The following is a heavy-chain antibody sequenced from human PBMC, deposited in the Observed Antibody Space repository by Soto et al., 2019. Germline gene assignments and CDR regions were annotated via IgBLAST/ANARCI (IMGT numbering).Heavy chain of an antibody. D-gene: IGHD5-12*01. Sequence: QVQLVESGGGVVQPGRSLRLSCAPYGFTFSTYGMHWLRQAPGKGLEWVAVIWYDGSNKYYADSVKGRFTISRDNSKNTLYLQMNSLRAEDTAVYYCARDLGGYEPFDYWGQGTLVTVSS. CDR1: GFTFSTYG. J-gene: IGHJ4*02. V-gene: IGHV3-33*01. CDR2: IWYDGSNK. CDR3: ARDLGGYEPFDY.